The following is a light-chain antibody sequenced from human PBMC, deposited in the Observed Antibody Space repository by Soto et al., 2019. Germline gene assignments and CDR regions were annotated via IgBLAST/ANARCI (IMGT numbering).Light chain of an antibody. CDR2: SNN. CDR3: AAWDDSLNAWV. Sequence: QSVLTQPPSASGTPGQRVTISCSGSSSNIGSNSVNWYQQFPGTAPKLLIYSNNQRSSGVPDRFSGYKSGTSASLAISGLQSEDEADYYCAAWDDSLNAWVFGGGTKLTVL. CDR1: SSNIGSNS. V-gene: IGLV1-44*01. J-gene: IGLJ3*02.